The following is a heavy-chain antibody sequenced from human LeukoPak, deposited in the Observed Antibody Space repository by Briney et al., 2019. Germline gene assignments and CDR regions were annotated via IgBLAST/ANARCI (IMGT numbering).Heavy chain of an antibody. D-gene: IGHD3-10*01. CDR2: IWYDGSNK. CDR3: ARRPSGLALDY. CDR1: GFTFSSYG. J-gene: IGHJ4*02. Sequence: GGSLRLSCAASGFTFSSYGMHWVRQAPGKGLEWVAVIWYDGSNKYYADSVKGRFTISRDNSKNTLYLQMNSLRAEDTAVYYCARRPSGLALDYWGQGTLVTVSS. V-gene: IGHV3-33*01.